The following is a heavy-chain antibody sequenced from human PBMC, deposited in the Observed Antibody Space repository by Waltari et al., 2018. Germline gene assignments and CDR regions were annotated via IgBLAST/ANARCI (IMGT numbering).Heavy chain of an antibody. Sequence: QVQLQESGPGLVKPSQTLSLTCTVSGGSISSGGYYWSWIRQHPGKGLEWIGYIYYSGRTYYNPSLKSRVTISVDTSKNQFSLKLSSVTAADTAVYYCARVVYSNYVGEDYFDYWGQGTLVTVSS. CDR2: IYYSGRT. V-gene: IGHV4-31*03. D-gene: IGHD4-4*01. J-gene: IGHJ4*02. CDR1: GGSISSGGYY. CDR3: ARVVYSNYVGEDYFDY.